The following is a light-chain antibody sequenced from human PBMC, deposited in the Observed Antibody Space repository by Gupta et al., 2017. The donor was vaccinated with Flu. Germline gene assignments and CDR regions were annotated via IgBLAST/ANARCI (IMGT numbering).Light chain of an antibody. J-gene: IGLJ1*01. CDR2: GNS. CDR3: QSYDNRLSAYV. Sequence: QSVLTQPPSVSGAPGQRVTISCTGSSSNIGAGYDVHWYQQLPGTAPKLLIYGNSNRPSGVPDRFSGSKSGTSASLAITGLQAEDEAYYYCQSYDNRLSAYVFATGTKLTVL. V-gene: IGLV1-40*01. CDR1: SSNIGAGYD.